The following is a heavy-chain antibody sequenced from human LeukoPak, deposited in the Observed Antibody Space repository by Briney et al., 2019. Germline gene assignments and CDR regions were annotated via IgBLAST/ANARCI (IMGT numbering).Heavy chain of an antibody. Sequence: SETLSLTCTVSGGSISSSRHYWGWIRQPPGKTLEWIGTIYYSGGTYYDPSLKSRATISVDTSKNQFSLKLSSVTAADTAVYYCARGDTVAGSFDYWGQGTLVTVSS. CDR1: GGSISSSRHY. V-gene: IGHV4-39*07. D-gene: IGHD6-19*01. J-gene: IGHJ4*02. CDR3: ARGDTVAGSFDY. CDR2: IYYSGGT.